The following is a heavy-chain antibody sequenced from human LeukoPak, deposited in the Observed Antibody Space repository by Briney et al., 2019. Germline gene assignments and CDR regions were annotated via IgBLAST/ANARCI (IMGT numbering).Heavy chain of an antibody. D-gene: IGHD6-19*01. J-gene: IGHJ4*02. V-gene: IGHV3-21*01. CDR3: ARDRWRRYSSGSDY. Sequence: GGSLRLSCAASGFTFSSYSMNWVRQAPGKGLEWVSSISSSSSYIYYADSVKGRFTISRDNAKNTLYLQMNSLRAEATAVYYCARDRWRRYSSGSDYWGEGTLVTVSS. CDR2: ISSSSSYI. CDR1: GFTFSSYS.